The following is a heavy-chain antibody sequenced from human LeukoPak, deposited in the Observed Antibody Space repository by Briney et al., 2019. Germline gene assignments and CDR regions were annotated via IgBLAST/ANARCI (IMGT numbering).Heavy chain of an antibody. D-gene: IGHD3-10*01. CDR1: GGSISSYY. CDR2: IYTSGSS. J-gene: IGHJ3*02. CDR3: ARASGLIWFGELLIHTGGAFDI. Sequence: SETLSLTCTVSGGSISSYYWSWIRQPAGKGLEWIGRIYTSGSSNYNPSLKSRVTMSVDTSKNQFSLKLSSVTAADTAVYYCARASGLIWFGELLIHTGGAFDIWGQGTMVTVSS. V-gene: IGHV4-4*07.